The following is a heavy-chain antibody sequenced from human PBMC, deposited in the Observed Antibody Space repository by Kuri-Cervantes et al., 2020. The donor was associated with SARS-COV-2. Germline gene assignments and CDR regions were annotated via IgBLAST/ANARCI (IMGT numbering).Heavy chain of an antibody. CDR2: IRSKAEGYAT. Sequence: GESLKISCAASGFPFSDSAFHWVRQASGKGLEWVGRIRSKAEGYATAYAASVKGRFTTSRDDSKNTAYLQMNSLKTEDTAVYYCTRHPTYFDYWGQGTLVTVSS. CDR1: GFPFSDSA. J-gene: IGHJ4*02. V-gene: IGHV3-73*01. CDR3: TRHPTYFDY.